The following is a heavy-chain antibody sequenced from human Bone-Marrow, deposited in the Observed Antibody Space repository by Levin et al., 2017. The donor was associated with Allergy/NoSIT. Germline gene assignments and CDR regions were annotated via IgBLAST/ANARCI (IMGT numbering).Heavy chain of an antibody. CDR3: LPFDFLSGYPLDY. Sequence: GESLKISCVASGFTFGTFEMNWVRQAPGKGLEWISNIGSGGDSIYYADSVKGRFTISRDNSKSTVYLQMISLRLEDTAVYYCLPFDFLSGYPLDYWGQGTLVTVSS. D-gene: IGHD3-3*01. J-gene: IGHJ4*02. CDR2: IGSGGDSI. V-gene: IGHV3-NL1*01. CDR1: GFTFGTFE.